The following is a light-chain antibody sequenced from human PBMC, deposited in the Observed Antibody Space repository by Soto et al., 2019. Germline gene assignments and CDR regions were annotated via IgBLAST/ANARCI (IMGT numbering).Light chain of an antibody. V-gene: IGLV2-14*01. CDR1: SSDVGGHNY. CDR3: SSYAGSSILGV. CDR2: EVS. J-gene: IGLJ3*02. Sequence: QSALTQPASVSGSPGQSITISCTGTSSDVGGHNYVSWYQQHPGRAPKLMIYEVSNRPSGVSNRFSGSKSGNTASLTISGLQAEDEADYYCSSYAGSSILGVFGGGTKLTVL.